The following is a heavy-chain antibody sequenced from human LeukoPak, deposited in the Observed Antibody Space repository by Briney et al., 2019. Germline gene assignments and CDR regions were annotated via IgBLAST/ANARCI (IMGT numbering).Heavy chain of an antibody. Sequence: GGSLRLSCAASGFTFSSYGMHWVRQAPGKGLEWVAFIRYDGSNKYYADSVKGRFTISRGNSKNTLYLQMNSLRAEDTAVYYCAKDLDITMVRGVMDYWGQGTLVTVSS. CDR3: AKDLDITMVRGVMDY. CDR1: GFTFSSYG. D-gene: IGHD3-10*01. CDR2: IRYDGSNK. J-gene: IGHJ4*02. V-gene: IGHV3-30*02.